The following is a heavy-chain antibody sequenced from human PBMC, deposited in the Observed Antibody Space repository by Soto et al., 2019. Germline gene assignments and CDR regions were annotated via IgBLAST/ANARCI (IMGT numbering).Heavy chain of an antibody. D-gene: IGHD5-18*01. V-gene: IGHV1-69*13. CDR1: GGTFSSYA. CDR2: IIPIFGTA. CDR3: ARGIQLWFHWYFDL. Sequence: SVKVSCKASGGTFSSYAISWVRQAPGQGLEWMGGIIPIFGTANYAQKFQGRVTITADESTSTAYMELSSLRSEDTAVYYCARGIQLWFHWYFDLWGRGTLVTVSS. J-gene: IGHJ2*01.